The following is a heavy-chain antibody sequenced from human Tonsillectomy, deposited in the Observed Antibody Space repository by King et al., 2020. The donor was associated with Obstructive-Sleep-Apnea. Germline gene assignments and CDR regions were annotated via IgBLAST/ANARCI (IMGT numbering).Heavy chain of an antibody. CDR1: GFTFSSYG. Sequence: VQLVESGGGVVQPGGSLRLSCAASGFTFSSYGMHWVRQAPGKGLEWVAFIRYDGSNKYYADSVKGRFTISRDNSKNTLYLQMNSLRAEDTAVYYCANIIDLWFGELSFDYWGQGTLVTVSS. J-gene: IGHJ4*02. CDR3: ANIIDLWFGELSFDY. D-gene: IGHD3-10*01. CDR2: IRYDGSNK. V-gene: IGHV3-30*02.